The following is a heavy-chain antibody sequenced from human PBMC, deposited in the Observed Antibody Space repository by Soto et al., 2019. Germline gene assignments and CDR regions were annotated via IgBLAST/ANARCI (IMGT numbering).Heavy chain of an antibody. CDR1: GFSFSDYY. Sequence: GGSLRLSCAASGFSFSDYYMSWIRQAPGKTLEYISYITSSGKFTHHADSVKGRLTISRDNAKNSVFLQMNSLRVDDTGIYYCARFSAAGRVFDYWGQGIPVTVSS. D-gene: IGHD6-13*01. V-gene: IGHV3-11*06. J-gene: IGHJ4*02. CDR2: ITSSGKFT. CDR3: ARFSAAGRVFDY.